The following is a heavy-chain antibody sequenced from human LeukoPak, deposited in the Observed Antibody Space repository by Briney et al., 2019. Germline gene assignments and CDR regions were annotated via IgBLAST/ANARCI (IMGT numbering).Heavy chain of an antibody. J-gene: IGHJ6*03. CDR2: IYSGGIR. V-gene: IGHV3-53*01. CDR3: AKNGGESSGYCSGGSCSHYYYYYMDV. D-gene: IGHD2-15*01. Sequence: GGSLRLSCEASGLNVNNNYMSWVRQAPGKGLEWVSIIYSGGIRYYADSVKGRFTISRDHSKNTVYLQMNSLRAEDTAVYYCAKNGGESSGYCSGGSCSHYYYYYMDVWGKGSTVTISS. CDR1: GLNVNNNY.